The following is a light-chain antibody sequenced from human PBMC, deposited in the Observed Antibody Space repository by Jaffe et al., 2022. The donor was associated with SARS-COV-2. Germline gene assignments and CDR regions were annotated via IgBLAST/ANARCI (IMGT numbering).Light chain of an antibody. CDR2: DVS. Sequence: QSALTQPASVSGSPGQSITISCTGTSSDVGGYRYVSWYQQHPGKAPKVMIYDVSNRPSGVSNRFSGSKSGNTASLTISGLQAEDEADYYCSSYTSTNALVFGTGTKVTVL. V-gene: IGLV2-14*01. CDR1: SSDVGGYRY. J-gene: IGLJ1*01. CDR3: SSYTSTNALV.